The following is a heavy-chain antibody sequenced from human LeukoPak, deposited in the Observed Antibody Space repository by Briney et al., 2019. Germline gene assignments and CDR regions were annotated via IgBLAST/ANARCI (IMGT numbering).Heavy chain of an antibody. J-gene: IGHJ4*02. Sequence: HPGGSLRLSCAASGFTVSSNYMSWVRQAPGKGLEWVSVIYSGGRTYYGDSVKGRFTISRDNSENTLYLQMNGLRAEDTAIYFCATGAYCDHWGQGTLVTVSS. CDR2: IYSGGRT. V-gene: IGHV3-66*01. CDR1: GFTVSSNY. CDR3: ATGAYCDH.